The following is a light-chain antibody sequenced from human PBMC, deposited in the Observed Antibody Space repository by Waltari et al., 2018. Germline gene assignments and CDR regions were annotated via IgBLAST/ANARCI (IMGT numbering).Light chain of an antibody. Sequence: IVMTQSPATLSLSPGESATLSCRASQSVRSTFAWFQQKPGQPPRLLIYGTSTRATGIPARFTGSGSGTEFSLTISSLQPEDFATYYFQQYDYWPWTFGQGTRVETK. CDR1: QSVRST. J-gene: IGKJ1*01. CDR2: GTS. CDR3: QQYDYWPWT. V-gene: IGKV3D-15*01.